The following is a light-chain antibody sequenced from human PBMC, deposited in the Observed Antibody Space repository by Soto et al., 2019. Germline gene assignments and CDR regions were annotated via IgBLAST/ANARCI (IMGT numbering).Light chain of an antibody. CDR1: SSDVGGYNY. J-gene: IGLJ1*01. CDR2: EVS. V-gene: IGLV2-14*01. Sequence: QSALTQPASVSGSPGQSITISCTGTSSDVGGYNYVSWYQQYPGKAPKLIIYEVSNRPSGVSNRFSGSKSDNTASLTISGLQAEDEADYYCSSYTSSYTLYVFGTGTKLTVL. CDR3: SSYTSSYTLYV.